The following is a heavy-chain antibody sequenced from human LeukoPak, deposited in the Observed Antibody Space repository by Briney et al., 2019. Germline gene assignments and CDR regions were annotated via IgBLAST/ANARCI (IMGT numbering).Heavy chain of an antibody. Sequence: GGSLRLSCAASGFTFDDYAMHWVRQAPGKGLEWVSGISWNSGSIGYADSVKGRFTISRDNAKNSLYLQMNSLRAEDTALYYCAIAYDGSGTFDYWGQGTLVTVSS. CDR2: ISWNSGSI. V-gene: IGHV3-9*01. CDR3: AIAYDGSGTFDY. CDR1: GFTFDDYA. J-gene: IGHJ4*02. D-gene: IGHD3-22*01.